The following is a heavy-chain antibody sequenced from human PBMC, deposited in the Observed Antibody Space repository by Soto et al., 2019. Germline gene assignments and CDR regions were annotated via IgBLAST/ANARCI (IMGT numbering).Heavy chain of an antibody. D-gene: IGHD6-13*01. Sequence: EVQLLQSGGGLVHPGGSLRLSCAASGFTFSTYEMSWVRQAPGKGLEWVSFFSVSGENTHYAYSVKGRFTISRDNSKNTQYLQVETLRAEETAVYYCAEGCWLDYWGQGTLVTVSS. J-gene: IGHJ4*02. CDR3: AEGCWLDY. CDR2: FSVSGENT. CDR1: GFTFSTYE. V-gene: IGHV3-23*01.